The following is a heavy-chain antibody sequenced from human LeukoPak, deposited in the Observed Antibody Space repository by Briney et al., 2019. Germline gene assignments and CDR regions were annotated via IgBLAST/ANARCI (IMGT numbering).Heavy chain of an antibody. Sequence: TGGSLRLSCAASGFTFSSYAMSWVRQAPGKGLEWVSSISNSSSYIYYADSVKGRFTISRDNAKNSLYLQMNSLRAEDTAVYYCAREGGTLAYFDYWGQGTLVTVSS. D-gene: IGHD2-15*01. CDR2: ISNSSSYI. V-gene: IGHV3-21*01. J-gene: IGHJ4*02. CDR3: AREGGTLAYFDY. CDR1: GFTFSSYA.